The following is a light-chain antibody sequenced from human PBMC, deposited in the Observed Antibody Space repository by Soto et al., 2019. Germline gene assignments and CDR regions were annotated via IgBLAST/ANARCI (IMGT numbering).Light chain of an antibody. V-gene: IGKV3-11*01. J-gene: IGKJ3*01. CDR1: QSVSSF. Sequence: EIVLTQSPATLSLSPGEAATLYCRASQSVSSFLAWFQQKPGQAPRLLIYDASKRATGIPARFSGSGSGTAFTLTISSLEPEDFAVYYCQIRSNIFTFGPGTKVDIK. CDR2: DAS. CDR3: QIRSNIFT.